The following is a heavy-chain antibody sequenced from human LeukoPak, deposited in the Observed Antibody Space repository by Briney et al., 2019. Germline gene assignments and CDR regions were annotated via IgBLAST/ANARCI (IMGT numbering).Heavy chain of an antibody. D-gene: IGHD3-16*01. V-gene: IGHV1-2*02. CDR1: GYTFTDYY. CDR3: ARGRRFGGFYYYYMDV. J-gene: IGHJ6*03. CDR2: INPNTGNT. Sequence: GASVKVPCKASGYTFTDYYIHWVRQAPGQGLEWLGWINPNTGNTNYALKFLGGVTMTRDTSTSTVYMELSSLRSEDTAVYYCARGRRFGGFYYYYMDVWGKGTTVTISS.